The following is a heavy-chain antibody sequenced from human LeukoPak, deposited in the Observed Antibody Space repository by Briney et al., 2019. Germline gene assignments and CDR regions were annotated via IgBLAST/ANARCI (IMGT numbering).Heavy chain of an antibody. CDR2: ISWNSGTI. V-gene: IGHV3-9*01. CDR3: ARGPHYYGSGDLSGPIDY. J-gene: IGHJ4*02. D-gene: IGHD3-10*01. Sequence: GRSLRLSCVASGFTFEDYAMHWVRQAPGKGLEWVSGISWNSGTIGYADSVKGRFTISRDNAKNSLFLQMNSLRAEDTAVYYCARGPHYYGSGDLSGPIDYWGQGTLVTVSS. CDR1: GFTFEDYA.